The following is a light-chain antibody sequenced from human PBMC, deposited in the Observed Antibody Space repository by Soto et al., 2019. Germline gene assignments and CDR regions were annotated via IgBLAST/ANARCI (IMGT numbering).Light chain of an antibody. V-gene: IGLV2-14*01. J-gene: IGLJ2*01. CDR1: RSDVGGYNY. Sequence: QAVVTQPASVSGSPGQSITISCTGTRSDVGGYNYISWYQQHPGKAPKLMIYEVINRPSGVSNRFSGSKSGNTASLTISGLQAEDEADYYCSSYTSSSTLVVFGGGTKVTVL. CDR2: EVI. CDR3: SSYTSSSTLVV.